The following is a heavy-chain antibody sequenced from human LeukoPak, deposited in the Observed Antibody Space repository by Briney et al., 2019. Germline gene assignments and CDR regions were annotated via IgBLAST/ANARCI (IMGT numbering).Heavy chain of an antibody. V-gene: IGHV4-39*01. D-gene: IGHD3-10*01. Sequence: KPSETLSLTCTVSGGSNSSSSYYWGWIRQPPGKGLEWIGSIYYSGSTYYNPSLKSRVTISVDTSKNQFSLKLSSVTAADTAVYFCARYGSGSEYFDYWGQGTLVTVSS. CDR3: ARYGSGSEYFDY. CDR1: GGSNSSSSYY. J-gene: IGHJ4*02. CDR2: IYYSGST.